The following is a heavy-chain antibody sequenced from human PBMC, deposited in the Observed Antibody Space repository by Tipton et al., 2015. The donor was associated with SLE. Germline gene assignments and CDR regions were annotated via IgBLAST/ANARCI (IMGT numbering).Heavy chain of an antibody. CDR3: ARDGAHSSGKDYYYYMDV. Sequence: SLRLSCAASGFTFSSYSMNWVRQAPGKGLEWVSSISSSSSYIYYVDSVKGRFTISRDNAKNSLYLQMNSLRAEDTAVYYCARDGAHSSGKDYYYYMDVWGKGTTVTVSS. CDR1: GFTFSSYS. J-gene: IGHJ6*03. D-gene: IGHD6-19*01. CDR2: ISSSSSYI. V-gene: IGHV3-21*03.